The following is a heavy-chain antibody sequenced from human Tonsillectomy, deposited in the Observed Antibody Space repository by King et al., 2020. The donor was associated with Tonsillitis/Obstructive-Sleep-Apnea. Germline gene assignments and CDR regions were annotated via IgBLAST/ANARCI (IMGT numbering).Heavy chain of an antibody. CDR1: GGSISTSDYY. CDR2: IYYSGST. D-gene: IGHD2-15*01. J-gene: IGHJ3*02. CDR3: ASRAHGSGHKGGFDI. Sequence: QLQESGPGLVKPSETLSLTCSVSGGSISTSDYYWAWIRQPPGKGLEWIGSIYYSGSTYYNPSLESRVTISVDTSKNQFSLKLTSVSAADTAVYYCASRAHGSGHKGGFDIWGQGTMVTVSS. V-gene: IGHV4-39*01.